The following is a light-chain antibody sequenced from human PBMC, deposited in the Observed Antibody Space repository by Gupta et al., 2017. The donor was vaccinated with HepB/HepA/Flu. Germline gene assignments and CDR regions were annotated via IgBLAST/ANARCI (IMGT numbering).Light chain of an antibody. CDR2: GAT. V-gene: IGKV1D-12*01. Sequence: DIQMTQSPSSVSASVGDRVTITCRASQEISRSLAWYQQKPGQAPKLLIYGATTLQNRGPSTLRGRGSGTDFTLTISSLQREDFATCLREEANRLAINFGKGTKMQ. CDR3: EEANRLAIN. CDR1: QEISRS. J-gene: IGKJ2*01.